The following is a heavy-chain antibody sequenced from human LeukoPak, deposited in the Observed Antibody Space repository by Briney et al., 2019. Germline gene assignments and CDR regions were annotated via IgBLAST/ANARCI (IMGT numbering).Heavy chain of an antibody. CDR1: GFTFSDYA. Sequence: GGSLRLSCAASGFTFSDYAIHWVRQAPGKGLEWVGFIWYDGSNNYHADSVKGRFTISRDNSKNMVYLQMNSLRSEATAVYYCAKDKGLISGKYYFDYWGQGALVTVPS. D-gene: IGHD1-26*01. CDR3: AKDKGLISGKYYFDY. CDR2: IWYDGSNN. V-gene: IGHV3-30*02. J-gene: IGHJ4*02.